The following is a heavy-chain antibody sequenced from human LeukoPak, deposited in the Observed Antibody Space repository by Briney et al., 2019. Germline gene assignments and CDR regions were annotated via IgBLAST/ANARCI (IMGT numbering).Heavy chain of an antibody. CDR3: AKRTDGSGSHDFDY. CDR2: IIPIFGTA. D-gene: IGHD3-10*01. Sequence: SVKVSCKASGGTFSSYAISWVRQAPGQGLEWMGGIIPIFGTANYAQKFQGRVTITTDESTSTAYMELSSLRSEDTAVYYCAKRTDGSGSHDFDYWGQGTLVTVSS. J-gene: IGHJ4*02. CDR1: GGTFSSYA. V-gene: IGHV1-69*05.